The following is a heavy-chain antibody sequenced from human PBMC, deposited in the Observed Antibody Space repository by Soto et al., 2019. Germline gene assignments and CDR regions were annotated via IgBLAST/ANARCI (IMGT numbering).Heavy chain of an antibody. CDR2: IVPMNGYP. V-gene: IGHV1-69*13. CDR1: GGMFYSSA. Sequence: SVKVSCRASGGMFYSSAINWVRQAPGQGREGTGGIVPMNGYPKYAQEFQERVTITADAAATPAHLALSGLKSEDTAVYYCTFAPNWIYQLTGYWGRGTLVIVSS. J-gene: IGHJ4*02. D-gene: IGHD2-2*01. CDR3: TFAPNWIYQLTGY.